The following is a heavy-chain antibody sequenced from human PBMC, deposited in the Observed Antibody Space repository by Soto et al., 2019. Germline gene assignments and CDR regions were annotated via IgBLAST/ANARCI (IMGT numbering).Heavy chain of an antibody. Sequence: QVQLVQSGAEVKKPGSSVKVSCKASGGTFNSYAISWVRQAPGQGLEWMGGTIPIFRTADYAQKFQGRVTITADESTSTAYMQLSSLRSEDTAVYSCASQQLGPSYYYGMDVWGQGTTVTVSS. CDR2: TIPIFRTA. CDR3: ASQQLGPSYYYGMDV. V-gene: IGHV1-69*12. J-gene: IGHJ6*02. CDR1: GGTFNSYA. D-gene: IGHD6-13*01.